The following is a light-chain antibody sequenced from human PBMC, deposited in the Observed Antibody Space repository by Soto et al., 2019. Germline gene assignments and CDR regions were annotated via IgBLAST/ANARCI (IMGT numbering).Light chain of an antibody. CDR1: QVISTS. CDR3: QQRYDSPMT. CDR2: AAS. Sequence: DIQLTQSPSFLSPSIGESVTITCRASQVISTSLACYQVKPGKAPKLLIYAASTLESAIPSRFSATVSGTELSRTITSPPPEDFATYYCQQRYDSPMTFGQGTRVEI. V-gene: IGKV1-9*01. J-gene: IGKJ5*01.